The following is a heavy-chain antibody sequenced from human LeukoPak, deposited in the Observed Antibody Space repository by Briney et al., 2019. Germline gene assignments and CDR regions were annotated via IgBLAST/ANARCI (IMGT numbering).Heavy chain of an antibody. D-gene: IGHD3-16*02. J-gene: IGHJ3*02. V-gene: IGHV3-74*01. CDR2: INTDGSSR. Sequence: GGSLRLSCAASGFTFSSYWMHWVRQAPGKGLVWVSRINTDGSSRNYADSVKGRFTISRDNAKNTLYLQMNSLRAEDTAVYFCARDRGYNDFDIWGQGTMVTVSS. CDR3: ARDRGYNDFDI. CDR1: GFTFSSYW.